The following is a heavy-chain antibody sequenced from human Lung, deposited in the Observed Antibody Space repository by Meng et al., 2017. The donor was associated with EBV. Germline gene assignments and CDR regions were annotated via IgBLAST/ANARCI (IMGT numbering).Heavy chain of an antibody. J-gene: IGHJ4*02. CDR1: GGSISSGGYN. CDR2: IYYSGSA. Sequence: VQMRESGRGLVRPSQTLSLTCTVSGGSISSGGYNWSWIRQHPGKGLEWIGNIYYSGSAYYNPSLKSRVTISVDTSKNHFSLKLSSVTAADTAVYYCARGPSGSYYPSFDYWGQGTLVTVSS. CDR3: ARGPSGSYYPSFDY. D-gene: IGHD1-26*01. V-gene: IGHV4-31*03.